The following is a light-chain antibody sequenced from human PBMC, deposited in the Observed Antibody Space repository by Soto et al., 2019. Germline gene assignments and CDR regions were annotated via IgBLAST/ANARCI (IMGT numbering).Light chain of an antibody. CDR2: DVS. Sequence: QSVLTQPASVSGSPGHSITISCTGTSSDDGGYNYVSWYQHHPGKAPKLMIFDVSNRPSGVSNRFSGSKSGNTASLTISGLQPEDEADYYCSSYTTSNTRQIVFGTGTKVTVL. CDR1: SSDDGGYNY. CDR3: SSYTTSNTRQIV. V-gene: IGLV2-14*03. J-gene: IGLJ1*01.